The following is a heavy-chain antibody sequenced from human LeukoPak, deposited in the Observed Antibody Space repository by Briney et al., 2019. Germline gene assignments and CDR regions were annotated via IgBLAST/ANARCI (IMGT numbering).Heavy chain of an antibody. Sequence: GGSLRLSFAASGFTFSSYAMSWVRQAPGKGLEWVSAISGSGGSTYYADSVKGRFTISRDNSKNTLYLQMNSLRAEDTAVYYCAKCPIVATIYYFDYWGQGTLVTVSS. J-gene: IGHJ4*02. V-gene: IGHV3-23*01. CDR2: ISGSGGST. CDR1: GFTFSSYA. D-gene: IGHD5-12*01. CDR3: AKCPIVATIYYFDY.